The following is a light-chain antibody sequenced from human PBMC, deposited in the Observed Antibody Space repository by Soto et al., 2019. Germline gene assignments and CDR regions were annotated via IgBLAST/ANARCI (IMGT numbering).Light chain of an antibody. Sequence: SVLAHPPSVSAAPGQKVTLSCSGSSSNIGGNSVSWYQQLPGTAPKLLIYDXXKRPSGIPDRFSGSKSGTSATLGITGFQTGDEADYYCGSWDSSLSAYVFGTGTKVTVL. CDR2: DXX. J-gene: IGLJ1*01. CDR1: SSNIGGNS. CDR3: GSWDSSLSAYV. V-gene: IGLV1-51*01.